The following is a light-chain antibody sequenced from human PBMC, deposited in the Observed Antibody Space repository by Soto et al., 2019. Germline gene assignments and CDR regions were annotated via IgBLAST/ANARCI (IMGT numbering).Light chain of an antibody. J-gene: IGKJ1*01. V-gene: IGKV3-20*01. CDR3: QQYGGSPRT. CDR2: DST. Sequence: VLTQSPATLSLSPGERATLSCRASQSIHTSLAWYQQKPGQPPRLVVYDSTLRANGVPDRFGGSRSGTEFTLTISRLEPEDFAVYYCQQYGGSPRTFGQGTKVDIK. CDR1: QSIHTS.